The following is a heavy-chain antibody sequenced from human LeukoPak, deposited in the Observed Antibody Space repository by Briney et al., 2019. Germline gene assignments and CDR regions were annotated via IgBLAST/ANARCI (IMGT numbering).Heavy chain of an antibody. CDR3: ARDLTRDIVVVPAEGWFDP. CDR1: GYTFTGYY. Sequence: GASVKVSCKASGYTFTGYYMHWVRQAPAQGLEWMGRINPNSGGTNYAQKFQGRVTMTRDTSISTAYMELSRLRSDDTAVYYCARDLTRDIVVVPAEGWFDPWGQGTLVTVSS. CDR2: INPNSGGT. V-gene: IGHV1-2*06. J-gene: IGHJ5*02. D-gene: IGHD2-2*01.